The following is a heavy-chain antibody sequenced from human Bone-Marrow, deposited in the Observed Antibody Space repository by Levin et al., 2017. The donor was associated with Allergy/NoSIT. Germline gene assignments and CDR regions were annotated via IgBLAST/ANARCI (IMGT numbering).Heavy chain of an antibody. D-gene: IGHD2-15*01. CDR3: AKVDRRSCSGGSCYPGIDY. V-gene: IGHV3-23*01. J-gene: IGHJ4*02. CDR1: GFTFSSYA. Sequence: QSGGSLRLSCAASGFTFSSYAMSWVRQAPGKGLEWVSAISGSGGSTYYADSVKGRFTISRDNSKNTLYLQMNSLRAEDTAVYYCAKVDRRSCSGGSCYPGIDYWGQGTLVTVSS. CDR2: ISGSGGST.